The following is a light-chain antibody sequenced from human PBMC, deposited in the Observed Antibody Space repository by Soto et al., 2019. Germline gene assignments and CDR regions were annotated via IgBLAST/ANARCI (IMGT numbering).Light chain of an antibody. CDR3: QQYSSMVS. CDR1: HDVSRN. J-gene: IGKJ4*01. Sequence: DIQMTQSPSSLSASVGDRVTIACQSSHDVSRNLNWLQQKPGEAPKLLIYDASNLERGVPSRFSGSASGPDFPLLISRLQPEAVATYYCQQYSSMVSFGGGTAIEIK. V-gene: IGKV1-33*01. CDR2: DAS.